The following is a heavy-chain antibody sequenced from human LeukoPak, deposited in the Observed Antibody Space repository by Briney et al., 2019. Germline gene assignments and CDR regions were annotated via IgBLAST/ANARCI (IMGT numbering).Heavy chain of an antibody. CDR1: GFTFSSYA. D-gene: IGHD3-10*01. V-gene: IGHV3-21*01. CDR2: ITSSSTYV. CDR3: AKDPGGSGSYSYFDY. Sequence: PGGSLRLSCAASGFTFSSYAMSWVRQAPGQRLEWVSSITSSSTYVFYADSVKGRFTISRDNSKDTLYLQMNSLRAEDTAVYYCAKDPGGSGSYSYFDYWGQGTLVTVSS. J-gene: IGHJ4*02.